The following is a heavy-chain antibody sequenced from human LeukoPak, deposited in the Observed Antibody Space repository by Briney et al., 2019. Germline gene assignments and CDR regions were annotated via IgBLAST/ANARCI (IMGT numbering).Heavy chain of an antibody. V-gene: IGHV4-34*08. Sequence: GSLRLSCAASGFTFSSYTMNWVRQAPGKGLEWIGEINHSGSTNYNPSLKSRVTISVDTSKNQFSLKLSSVTAADTAVYYCAGPRIAAAGPFDYWGQGTLVTVSS. D-gene: IGHD6-13*01. CDR3: AGPRIAAAGPFDY. CDR2: INHSGST. CDR1: GFTFSSYT. J-gene: IGHJ4*02.